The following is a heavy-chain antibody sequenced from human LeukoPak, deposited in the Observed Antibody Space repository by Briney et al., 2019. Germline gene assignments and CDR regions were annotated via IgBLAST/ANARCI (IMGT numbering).Heavy chain of an antibody. V-gene: IGHV4-34*01. CDR3: ARSQGNYYDSSGYYS. J-gene: IGHJ4*02. CDR2: INHGGST. D-gene: IGHD3-22*01. CDR1: GGSFSGYY. Sequence: SETLSLTCAVYGGSFSGYYWSWIRQPPGKGLEWIGEINHGGSTNYNPSLKSRVTISVDTSKNQFSLKLSSVTAADTAVYYCARSQGNYYDSSGYYSWGQGTLVTVSS.